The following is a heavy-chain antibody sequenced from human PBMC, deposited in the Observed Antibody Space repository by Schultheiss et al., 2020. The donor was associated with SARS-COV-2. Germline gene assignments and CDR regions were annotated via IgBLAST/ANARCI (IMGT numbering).Heavy chain of an antibody. V-gene: IGHV3-30*19. Sequence: GGSLRLSCAASGFTFSSYGMHWVRQAPGKGLEWVAVIWYDGSNKYYADSVKGRFTISRDNSKNTLYLQMNSLRAEDTAVYYCAREYGDHEDAFDIWGQGTMVTVSS. J-gene: IGHJ3*02. D-gene: IGHD4-17*01. CDR1: GFTFSSYG. CDR2: IWYDGSNK. CDR3: AREYGDHEDAFDI.